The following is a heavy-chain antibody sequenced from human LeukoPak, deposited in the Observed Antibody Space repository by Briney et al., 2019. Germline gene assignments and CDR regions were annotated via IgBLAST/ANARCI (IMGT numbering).Heavy chain of an antibody. CDR1: GGSISSHY. CDR3: ARDLVVSGIDY. Sequence: PSETLSLTCTVSGGSISSHYWSWIRQPPGKGLEWIGYIYYSGSTNYNPSLKSRVTISVDMSKNQFSLKLSSVTAADTAVYYCARDLVVSGIDYWGQGTLVTVSS. CDR2: IYYSGST. D-gene: IGHD3-22*01. J-gene: IGHJ4*02. V-gene: IGHV4-59*11.